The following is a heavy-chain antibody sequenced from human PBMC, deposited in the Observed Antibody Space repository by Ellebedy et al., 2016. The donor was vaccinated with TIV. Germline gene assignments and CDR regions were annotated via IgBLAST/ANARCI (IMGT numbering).Heavy chain of an antibody. CDR1: GFSFRNYW. V-gene: IGHV3-7*03. D-gene: IGHD3-16*01. CDR3: VKGAYPVPTVMAV. Sequence: GESLKISCAASGFSFRNYWMGWVRQAPGKGLKWVANIYQDGSEKYYVDSVKGRFTISRDSSKNTLDLQMNSLRTEDTGVYYCVKGAYPVPTVMAVWGQGTMVTVSS. J-gene: IGHJ6*02. CDR2: IYQDGSEK.